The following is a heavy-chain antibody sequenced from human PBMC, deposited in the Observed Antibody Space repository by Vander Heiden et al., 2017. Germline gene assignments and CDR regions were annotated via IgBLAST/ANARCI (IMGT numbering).Heavy chain of an antibody. Sequence: EVQLLESGAGLVQPGGSLRLSCAASGFAFSSYSMSWVRQAPRKGLEWVSAISGSGGSTYYAGSVKGRFTISRDNSKNTLDLQMNSRRAEDTTVYYCAKGTGAGSSGYPSAFDYWGQGNLVTVSS. CDR1: GFAFSSYS. D-gene: IGHD3-22*01. J-gene: IGHJ4*02. CDR2: ISGSGGST. V-gene: IGHV3-23*01. CDR3: AKGTGAGSSGYPSAFDY.